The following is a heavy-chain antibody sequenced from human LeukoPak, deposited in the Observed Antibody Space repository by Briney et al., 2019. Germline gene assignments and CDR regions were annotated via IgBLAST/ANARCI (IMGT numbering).Heavy chain of an antibody. CDR1: GGSISSSSYY. V-gene: IGHV4-39*01. CDR3: ARLLFSSSSGYYYYMDV. CDR2: IYYSGST. Sequence: SETLSLTCTVSGGSISSSSYYWGWIRQPPGKGLEWIGSIYYSGSTYYNPSLKGRVTISVGTSKNQFSLKLSSVTAADTAVYYCARLLFSSSSGYYYYMDVWGKGTTVTVSS. D-gene: IGHD6-6*01. J-gene: IGHJ6*03.